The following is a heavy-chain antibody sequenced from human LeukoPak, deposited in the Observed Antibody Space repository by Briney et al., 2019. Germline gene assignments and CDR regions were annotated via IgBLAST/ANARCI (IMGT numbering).Heavy chain of an antibody. D-gene: IGHD6-13*01. J-gene: IGHJ5*02. CDR3: ARLVQAAVGNNWFDP. V-gene: IGHV3-11*01. CDR2: ITTGSTI. Sequence: GGSLRLSCAASGFTFSNAWMSWVRQAPGKGLEWVSYITTGSTIYYADSVKGRFTISRDNAKNSLYLQMNSLRAEDTAVYYCARLVQAAVGNNWFDPWGQGTVVTVSS. CDR1: GFTFSNAW.